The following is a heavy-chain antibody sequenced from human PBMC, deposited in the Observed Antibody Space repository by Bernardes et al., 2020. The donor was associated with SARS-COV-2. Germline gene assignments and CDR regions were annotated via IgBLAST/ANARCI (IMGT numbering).Heavy chain of an antibody. J-gene: IGHJ6*02. V-gene: IGHV3-23*01. D-gene: IGHD3-10*01. Sequence: GGSLRLSCAASGFTFRSYAMRWVRQAPRKGLEWVSGMSGSGGSTYYADFVKGRFTISRDNSKNTLYLQMNSLRAEDTAVYYCAKDMGYYYGMDVWGQGTTVTVSS. CDR1: GFTFRSYA. CDR3: AKDMGYYYGMDV. CDR2: MSGSGGST.